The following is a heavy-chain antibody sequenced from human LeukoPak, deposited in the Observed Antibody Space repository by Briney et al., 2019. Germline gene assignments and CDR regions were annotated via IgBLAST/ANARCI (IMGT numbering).Heavy chain of an antibody. J-gene: IGHJ4*02. V-gene: IGHV3-74*01. CDR1: GFTFSSYW. CDR3: ARRAGAYSHPYDY. D-gene: IGHD4/OR15-4a*01. Sequence: GGSLRLSCAASGFTFSSYWMHWVRQAPGKGLVWVSRINSDGSSTSYADSVKGRFTISRDNAKNSLYLQMNSLRAEDTAVYYCARRAGAYSHPYDYWGQGTLVTVSS. CDR2: INSDGSST.